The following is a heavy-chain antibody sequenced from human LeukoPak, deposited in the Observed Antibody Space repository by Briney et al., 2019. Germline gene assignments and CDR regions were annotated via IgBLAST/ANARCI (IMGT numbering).Heavy chain of an antibody. J-gene: IGHJ4*02. CDR1: GFTFSSYD. D-gene: IGHD1-7*01. V-gene: IGHV3-23*01. CDR3: ARARRMRVRGYGKTGTSALDY. CDR2: VSGSGGSR. Sequence: GGSLRLSCVASGFTFSSYDMNWVRQAPGKGLDWVSGVSGSGGSRNYADSVKGRFTISRDNSEKTLYLQMNSLRVEDTAIYYCARARRMRVRGYGKTGTSALDYWGQGTLVTVSS.